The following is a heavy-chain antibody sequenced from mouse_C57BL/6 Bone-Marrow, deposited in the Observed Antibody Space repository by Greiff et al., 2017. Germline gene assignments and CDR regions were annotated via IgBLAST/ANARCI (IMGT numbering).Heavy chain of an antibody. CDR3: ARHTYYSNPWFAY. V-gene: IGHV5-6*01. Sequence: EVHLVESGGDLVKPGGSLKLSCAASGFTFSSYGMPWVRQTPDKRLEWVATISSGGSYTYYPDSVKGRFTISSDNAKNTLYLQMGSLKSEDTAMYYCARHTYYSNPWFAYWGQGTLVTVSA. J-gene: IGHJ3*01. D-gene: IGHD2-5*01. CDR1: GFTFSSYG. CDR2: ISSGGSYT.